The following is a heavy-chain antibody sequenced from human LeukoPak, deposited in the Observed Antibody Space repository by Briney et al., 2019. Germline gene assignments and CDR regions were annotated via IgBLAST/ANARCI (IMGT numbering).Heavy chain of an antibody. Sequence: ASVKVSCKASGYTFTGYYMHWVRQAPGQGLEWMGWISAYNGNTNYAQKLQGRVTMTTDTSTSTAYMELRSLRSDDTAVYYCARGTSRGWYHYWGQGTLVTVSS. J-gene: IGHJ4*02. CDR2: ISAYNGNT. CDR3: ARGTSRGWYHY. CDR1: GYTFTGYY. D-gene: IGHD6-19*01. V-gene: IGHV1-18*04.